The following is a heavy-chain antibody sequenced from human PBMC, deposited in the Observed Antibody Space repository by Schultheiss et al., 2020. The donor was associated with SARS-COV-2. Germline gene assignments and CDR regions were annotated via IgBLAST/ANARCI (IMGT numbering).Heavy chain of an antibody. J-gene: IGHJ6*02. CDR1: GFTFSSYD. D-gene: IGHD5-12*01. V-gene: IGHV3-13*01. CDR3: ARGRSGYYDPFYYGMDV. Sequence: GGSLRLSCAASGFTFSSYDMHWVRQATGKGLEWVSAIGTAGDTYYPGSVKGRFTISRDNSKNTLYLQMNSLRAEDTAVYYCARGRSGYYDPFYYGMDVWGQGTAVTVSS. CDR2: IGTAGDT.